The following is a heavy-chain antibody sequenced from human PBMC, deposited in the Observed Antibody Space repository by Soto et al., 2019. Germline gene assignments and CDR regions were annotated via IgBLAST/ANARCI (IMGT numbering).Heavy chain of an antibody. D-gene: IGHD4-4*01. V-gene: IGHV1-3*01. CDR2: ISAGNGNT. Sequence: GASVKVSCKASGYTFTSYAMHWVRQVPGQRLEWMGWISAGNGNTKYSQKYQGRVTITRDTSASTAYMELSSLRSEDTAVYYCARGVTTVTTPPVIVGYYYYYMDVWGKGTTVTVSS. CDR3: ARGVTTVTTPPVIVGYYYYYMDV. CDR1: GYTFTSYA. J-gene: IGHJ6*03.